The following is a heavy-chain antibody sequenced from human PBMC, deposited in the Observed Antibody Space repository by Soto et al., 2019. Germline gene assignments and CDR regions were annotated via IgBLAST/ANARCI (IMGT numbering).Heavy chain of an antibody. CDR3: VMVDNYVTPTPQDV. CDR2: ISPYTGNT. V-gene: IGHV1-18*01. CDR1: GYIFVNYG. J-gene: IGHJ6*02. D-gene: IGHD3-16*01. Sequence: QVQLVQSGDEVKKPGASVKVSCKASGYIFVNYGIAWVRQAPRQGLEWMGWISPYTGNTHSASKVQGRLTMTTDTSTSTAYMDLGGLTSDDSAVYYCVMVDNYVTPTPQDVWGQGNTVTVSS.